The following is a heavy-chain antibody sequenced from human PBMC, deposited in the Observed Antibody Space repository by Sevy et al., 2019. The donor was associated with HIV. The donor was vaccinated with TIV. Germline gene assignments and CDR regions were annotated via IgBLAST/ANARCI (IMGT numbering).Heavy chain of an antibody. CDR2: ISSSSDYI. Sequence: GGSLRLSCAASGFTFSSYTINWVRQAPGKGLEWVSSISSSSDYIYYADSVKGRFTISRDNAKNSLYLQMNSLRAEDTAVYYCAREKGVARAFDIWGQGTMVTVSS. CDR3: AREKGVARAFDI. D-gene: IGHD2-15*01. CDR1: GFTFSSYT. J-gene: IGHJ3*02. V-gene: IGHV3-21*01.